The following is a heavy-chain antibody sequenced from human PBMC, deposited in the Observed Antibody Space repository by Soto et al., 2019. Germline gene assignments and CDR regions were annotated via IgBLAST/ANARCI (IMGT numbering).Heavy chain of an antibody. Sequence: LRLSCEVSGFSFGGYAMTWVRQAPGKGLEWVSTISGSGATKYYADSVRGRFTISRDNSKDTLYLQMSSLRAEDTAVYFCAKASKGYTGYDLVFWGQGTPVTVSS. D-gene: IGHD5-12*01. J-gene: IGHJ4*02. CDR1: GFSFGGYA. CDR3: AKASKGYTGYDLVF. CDR2: ISGSGATK. V-gene: IGHV3-23*01.